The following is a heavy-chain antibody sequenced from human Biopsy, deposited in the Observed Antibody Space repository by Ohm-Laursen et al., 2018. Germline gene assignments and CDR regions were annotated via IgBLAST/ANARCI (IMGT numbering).Heavy chain of an antibody. Sequence: TLSLTCAGYGESFNGYYWSWIRQTPGKGLEWIGEINHSGRTNYNPSLKSRVTISVDTSKNQFSLRVSSVTAADTAVYYCARDRDRRGWFDPWGQGTLVTVSS. D-gene: IGHD1-14*01. CDR3: ARDRDRRGWFDP. V-gene: IGHV4-34*01. J-gene: IGHJ5*02. CDR2: INHSGRT. CDR1: GESFNGYY.